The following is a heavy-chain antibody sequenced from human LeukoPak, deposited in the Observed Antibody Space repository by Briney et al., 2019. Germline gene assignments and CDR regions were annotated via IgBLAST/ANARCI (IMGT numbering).Heavy chain of an antibody. CDR3: ATDPIPPVDY. D-gene: IGHD2-2*02. CDR2: ISYDGSNK. V-gene: IGHV3-30*04. J-gene: IGHJ4*02. Sequence: GGSLRLSCAASGFTFSSYAMHWVRQAPGKGLEWVAVISYDGSNKYYADSVKGRFTISRDNSKNTLYLQMNSLRAEDTAVYHCATDPIPPVDYWGQGTLVTVSS. CDR1: GFTFSSYA.